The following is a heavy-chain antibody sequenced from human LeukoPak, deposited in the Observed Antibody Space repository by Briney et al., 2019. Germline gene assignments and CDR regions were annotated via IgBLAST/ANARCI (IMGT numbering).Heavy chain of an antibody. J-gene: IGHJ4*02. CDR2: IYYSGST. V-gene: IGHV4-39*01. D-gene: IGHD3-22*01. Sequence: SETLSLTCTVSGGSISSSSYYWGWIRQPRGKGLEWIGSIYYSGSTYYNPSLKSRVTISVDTSKNQFSLKLSSVTAADTAVYYCARHPYDSSGYYPDYWGQGTLVTVSS. CDR1: GGSISSSSYY. CDR3: ARHPYDSSGYYPDY.